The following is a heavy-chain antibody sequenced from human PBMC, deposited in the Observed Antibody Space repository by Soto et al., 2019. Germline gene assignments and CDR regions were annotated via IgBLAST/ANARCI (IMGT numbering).Heavy chain of an antibody. J-gene: IGHJ3*02. CDR2: INHSGST. V-gene: IGHV4-34*01. Sequence: SETLSLTCAVSGGSFSGYYWSWIRQPPGKGLEWIGEINHSGSTNYNPSPKSRVTISVDTSKNQFSLKLSSVTAADTAVYYWARGRDPGQEDIVVVVAATEAFDIWGQGTMVTVSS. CDR1: GGSFSGYY. CDR3: ARGRDPGQEDIVVVVAATEAFDI. D-gene: IGHD2-15*01.